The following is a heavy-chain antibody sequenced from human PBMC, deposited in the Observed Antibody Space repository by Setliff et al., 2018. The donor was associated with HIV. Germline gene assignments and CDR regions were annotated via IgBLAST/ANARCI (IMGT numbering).Heavy chain of an antibody. CDR1: GFTVETNS. J-gene: IGHJ4*02. D-gene: IGHD6-6*01. CDR2: IYSGDTGGTT. V-gene: IGHV3-66*02. CDR3: TRTVVGQLVQTTLDYFDY. Sequence: GGSLRLSCEASGFTVETNSMSWVRQAPGKGLEWVSIIYSGDTGGTTYYADSVKGRFIISRDNSKNTLYLQMNSLRPEDTAVYYCTRTVVGQLVQTTLDYFDYWGQGTLVTASS.